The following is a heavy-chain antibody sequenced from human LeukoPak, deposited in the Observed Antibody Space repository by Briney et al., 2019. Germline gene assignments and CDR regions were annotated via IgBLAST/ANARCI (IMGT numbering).Heavy chain of an antibody. CDR3: ARVVNCSGGSCYLGLFDY. J-gene: IGHJ4*02. V-gene: IGHV3-21*05. CDR2: ISSSSSYT. CDR1: GFTFSNYG. Sequence: GRSLRLSCAASGFTFSNYGMHWVRQAPGKGLEWVSYISSSSSYTNYADSVKGRFTISRDNAKNSLYLQMNSLRAEDTAVYYCARVVNCSGGSCYLGLFDYWGQGTLVTVSS. D-gene: IGHD2-15*01.